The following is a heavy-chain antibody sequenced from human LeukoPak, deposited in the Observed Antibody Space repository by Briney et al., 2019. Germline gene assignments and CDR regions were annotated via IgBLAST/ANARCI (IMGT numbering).Heavy chain of an antibody. CDR1: GFTFSRHW. D-gene: IGHD1-26*01. Sequence: GGSLRLSCAASGFTFSRHWMSWVRQAPGKGLEWVSYISSSGSTIYYADSVKGRFTISRDNAKNSLYLQMNSLRAEDTAVYYCAREYSGSYYAGAFDIWGQGTMVTVSS. V-gene: IGHV3-48*04. CDR2: ISSSGSTI. J-gene: IGHJ3*02. CDR3: AREYSGSYYAGAFDI.